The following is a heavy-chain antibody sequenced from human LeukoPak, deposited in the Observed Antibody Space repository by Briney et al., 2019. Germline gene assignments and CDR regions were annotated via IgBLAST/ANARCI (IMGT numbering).Heavy chain of an antibody. D-gene: IGHD3-3*01. CDR2: ISGSGGST. V-gene: IGHV3-23*01. CDR3: ARVPYYDFWSGPFDY. CDR1: GLTFSSYA. Sequence: GGSLRLSCAASGLTFSSYAMSWVRQAPGKGLEWVSVISGSGGSTYYADSVKGRFTISRDNSKNTLYLQMNSLRAEDTAVYCCARVPYYDFWSGPFDYWGQGTLVTVSS. J-gene: IGHJ4*02.